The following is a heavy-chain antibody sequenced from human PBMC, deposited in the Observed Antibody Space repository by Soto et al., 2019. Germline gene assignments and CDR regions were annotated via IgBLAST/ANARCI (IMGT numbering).Heavy chain of an antibody. CDR2: TYYRSKWYN. D-gene: IGHD6-6*01. V-gene: IGHV6-1*01. J-gene: IGHJ5*02. CDR3: ARDGIDWYSSSENWFDP. CDR1: GDSVSSNSAA. Sequence: PSQTLSLTCAISGDSVSSNSAAWNWIRQSPSRGLEWLGRTYYRSKWYNDYAVSVKSRITINPDTSKNQFSLQLNSVTPEDTAVYYCARDGIDWYSSSENWFDPWGQGTLVTVSS.